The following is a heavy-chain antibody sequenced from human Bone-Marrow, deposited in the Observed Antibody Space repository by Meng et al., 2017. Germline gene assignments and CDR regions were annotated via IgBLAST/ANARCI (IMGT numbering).Heavy chain of an antibody. D-gene: IGHD3-22*01. CDR1: GYSISSGYY. Sequence: GSLRLSCAVSGYSISSGYYWGWSRQPPGKGREWIGSIYHSGSTYYNPSLKSRVTISVDTSKNQFSLKLSSVTATDTAVYYCARDKTYYYDSSGYGNWFDPWGQGTLVTVSS. CDR2: IYHSGST. CDR3: ARDKTYYYDSSGYGNWFDP. V-gene: IGHV4-38-2*02. J-gene: IGHJ5*02.